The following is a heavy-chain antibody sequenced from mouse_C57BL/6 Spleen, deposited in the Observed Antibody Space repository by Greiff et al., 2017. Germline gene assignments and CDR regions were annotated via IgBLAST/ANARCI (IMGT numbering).Heavy chain of an antibody. CDR1: GYTFTDYE. D-gene: IGHD3-2*02. V-gene: IGHV1-15*01. Sequence: VQLQQSGAELVRPGASVTLSCKASGYTFTDYEMHWVKQTPVHGLEWIGAIDPETGGTAYNQKFKGKAILTADKSSSTAYMELRSLTSEDSAVYYCTRPTAQAPYFDYWGQGTTLTVSS. J-gene: IGHJ2*01. CDR2: IDPETGGT. CDR3: TRPTAQAPYFDY.